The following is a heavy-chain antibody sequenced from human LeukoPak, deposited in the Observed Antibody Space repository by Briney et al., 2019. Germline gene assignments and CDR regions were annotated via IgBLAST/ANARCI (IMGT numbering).Heavy chain of an antibody. D-gene: IGHD1-26*01. Sequence: GGSLRLSCAASGFTFNTYSMSWVRQAPGKGLEYVSAISRGGDASYYADSVKGRFTLSRDNSKNTLCLQMNSLRAEDTAVYYCAKGPFSGTYSDAFDVWGQGTMVIVSS. CDR1: GFTFNTYS. CDR3: AKGPFSGTYSDAFDV. J-gene: IGHJ3*01. V-gene: IGHV3-23*01. CDR2: ISRGGDAS.